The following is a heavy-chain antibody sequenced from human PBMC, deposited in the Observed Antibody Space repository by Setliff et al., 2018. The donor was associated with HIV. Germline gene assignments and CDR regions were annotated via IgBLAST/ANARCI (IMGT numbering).Heavy chain of an antibody. CDR3: ARGLQGWGSAGPNWFDP. Sequence: PSETLSLTCTVSGGSITSGGHYWTWIRQPPGKGLEWIGDVNHSGSANYNPSLKSRVTISVDTSKNQFSLKLTSVTAADTAVYYCARGLQGWGSAGPNWFDPWGQGTLVTVSS. J-gene: IGHJ5*02. CDR1: GGSITSGGHY. V-gene: IGHV4-61*08. D-gene: IGHD7-27*01. CDR2: VNHSGSA.